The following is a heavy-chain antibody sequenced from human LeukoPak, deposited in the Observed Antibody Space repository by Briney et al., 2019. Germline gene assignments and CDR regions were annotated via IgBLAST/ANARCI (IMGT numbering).Heavy chain of an antibody. V-gene: IGHV3-53*01. J-gene: IGHJ6*03. Sequence: TGGSLRLSCAASGFTVSSNYMSWVRQAPGKGLEWVSVTYSGGRTYYADSVKGRFTISRDNSKNTLYLQMNSLRAEDTAVYYCARVYYGSGSLHYYYYYMDVWGKGTTVTISS. CDR2: TYSGGRT. D-gene: IGHD3-10*01. CDR3: ARVYYGSGSLHYYYYYMDV. CDR1: GFTVSSNY.